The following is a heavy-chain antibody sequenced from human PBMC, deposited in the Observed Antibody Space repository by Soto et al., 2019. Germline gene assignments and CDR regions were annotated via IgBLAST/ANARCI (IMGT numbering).Heavy chain of an antibody. CDR3: ARGDFWSGSLTAS. J-gene: IGHJ4*02. V-gene: IGHV4-59*11. CDR1: GGSMRNHY. Sequence: SETLSLTCTVSGGSMRNHYWSWVRQPPGKALEWIGYVYYLGSTNYNPSLKSRVTISLETSKNQFSLKLTSVTAADTAVYYCARGDFWSGSLTASWGQGTLVIVSS. D-gene: IGHD3-3*01. CDR2: VYYLGST.